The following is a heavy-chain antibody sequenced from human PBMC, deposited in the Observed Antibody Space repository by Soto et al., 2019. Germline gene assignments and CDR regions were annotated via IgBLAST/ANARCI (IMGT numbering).Heavy chain of an antibody. CDR2: IIPIFGTA. Sequence: QVQLVQSGAEVKKPGSSVKVSCKASGGTFSSYAISWVRQAPGQGLEWMGGIIPIFGTANYAQKFQGRVTLTEDESTGTAYMELGSLRSEDTAVYYCARVVRRIATPLHFDYWGQGTLVTVSS. D-gene: IGHD3-10*01. CDR1: GGTFSSYA. J-gene: IGHJ4*02. CDR3: ARVVRRIATPLHFDY. V-gene: IGHV1-69*19.